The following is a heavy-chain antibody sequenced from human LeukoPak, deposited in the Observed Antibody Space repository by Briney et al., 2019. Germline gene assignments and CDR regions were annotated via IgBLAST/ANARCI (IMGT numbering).Heavy chain of an antibody. CDR3: ARGLLFWSGYFQSYYMDV. D-gene: IGHD3-3*01. Sequence: KASETLSLTCTVSGGSISSYYWSWIRQPAGKGLEWIGRIYTSGSTNYNPSLKSRVTMSVDTSKNQFSLKLSSVTAADTAVYYCARGLLFWSGYFQSYYMDVWGKGTTATVSS. CDR1: GGSISSYY. V-gene: IGHV4-4*07. CDR2: IYTSGST. J-gene: IGHJ6*03.